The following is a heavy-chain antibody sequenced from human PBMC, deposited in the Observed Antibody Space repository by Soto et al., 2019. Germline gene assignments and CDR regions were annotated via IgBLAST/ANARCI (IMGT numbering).Heavy chain of an antibody. D-gene: IGHD3-22*01. J-gene: IGHJ5*02. CDR3: ARTSITMIVVALPNWFDP. Sequence: SETLSLTCTVSGGSISSGDYYWSWIRQPPGKGLEWLGYIYYSGSTYYNPSLKSRVTISVDTSKNQFSLKLSSVTAANTAVYYCARTSITMIVVALPNWFDPWGQGTLVTVSS. CDR1: GGSISSGDYY. V-gene: IGHV4-30-4*01. CDR2: IYYSGST.